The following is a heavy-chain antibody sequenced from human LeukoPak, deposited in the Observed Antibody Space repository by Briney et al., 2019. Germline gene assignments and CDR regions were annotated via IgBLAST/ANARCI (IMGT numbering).Heavy chain of an antibody. CDR3: ARVPNNGYSSSSMAFDY. J-gene: IGHJ4*02. CDR2: ISSSSSYI. CDR1: GFTFSSYS. V-gene: IGHV3-21*01. D-gene: IGHD6-6*01. Sequence: GGSLRLSCAASGFTFSSYSMNWVRQAPGKGLEWVSSISSSSSYIYYADSVKGRFTISRDNAKNSLYLQMNSLRAEDTAVYYCARVPNNGYSSSSMAFDYWGQGTLVTVSS.